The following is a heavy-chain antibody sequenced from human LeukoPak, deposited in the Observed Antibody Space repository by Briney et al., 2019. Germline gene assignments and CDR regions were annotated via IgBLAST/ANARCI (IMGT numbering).Heavy chain of an antibody. V-gene: IGHV4-61*02. CDR1: GNSISSGDNY. Sequence: PSETLSLTCTVSGNSISSGDNYWSWIRPPAGKGLEWFGRIYTSGSTNYNPSLKSLATISGDTSKNQFPLRLSSVTAAATAFYYCARASYSYDINGWVPFDYWGQGALVTVSS. D-gene: IGHD3-22*01. CDR3: ARASYSYDINGWVPFDY. CDR2: IYTSGST. J-gene: IGHJ4*02.